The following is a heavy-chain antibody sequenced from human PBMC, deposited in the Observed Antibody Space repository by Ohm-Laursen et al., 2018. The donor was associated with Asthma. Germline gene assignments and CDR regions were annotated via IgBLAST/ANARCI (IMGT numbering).Heavy chain of an antibody. J-gene: IGHJ6*02. CDR1: GGSFSGYY. Sequence: SETLSLTCPVYGGSFSGYYWSWIRQPPGKGLEWIGEINHSGSTNYNPSLKSRVTISVDTSKNQFSLKLSSVTAADTAVYYCARDDCTGGVCYGRPYYYYGMDVWGQGTTVTVSS. D-gene: IGHD2-8*02. V-gene: IGHV4-34*01. CDR3: ARDDCTGGVCYGRPYYYYGMDV. CDR2: INHSGST.